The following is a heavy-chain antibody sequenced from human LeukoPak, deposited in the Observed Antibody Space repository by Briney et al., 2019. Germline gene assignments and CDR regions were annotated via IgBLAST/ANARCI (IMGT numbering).Heavy chain of an antibody. J-gene: IGHJ5*02. D-gene: IGHD7-27*01. Sequence: GASVKVSCKASGGTFSSYAISWVRQAPGQGLEWMGRIIPILGIANYAQKFQGRVTITADKSTSTAYMELSSLRSEDTAVYYCARVELGIEYNWFDPWGQGTLVTVSS. CDR2: IIPILGIA. CDR1: GGTFSSYA. V-gene: IGHV1-69*04. CDR3: ARVELGIEYNWFDP.